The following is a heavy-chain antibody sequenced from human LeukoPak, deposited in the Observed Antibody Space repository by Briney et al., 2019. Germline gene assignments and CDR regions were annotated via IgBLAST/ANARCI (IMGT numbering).Heavy chain of an antibody. Sequence: SETLSLTCTVSGGSINSYYWSWIRRPPGRGLEWIGYIYYSGSTNYDPSLKSRVAISVDNSKNQFSLKLSSVTAADTAVYYCARAVAYGIDTGYFDYWGQGTLVTVSS. V-gene: IGHV4-59*01. CDR1: GGSINSYY. J-gene: IGHJ4*02. CDR2: IYYSGST. D-gene: IGHD2-8*02. CDR3: ARAVAYGIDTGYFDY.